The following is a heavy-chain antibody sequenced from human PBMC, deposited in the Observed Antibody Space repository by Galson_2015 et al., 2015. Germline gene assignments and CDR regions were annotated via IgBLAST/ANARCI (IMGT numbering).Heavy chain of an antibody. CDR1: GFTFSTYG. V-gene: IGHV3-30*03. Sequence: SLILACAASGFTFSTYGMHWVRQAPGKGLGWVAVISYDGSDKYYAESVKSRFTISRDNSKNTLYLQMNSLRADDTAVYYCARDRAGVPEIEYWGQGTLVTVSS. D-gene: IGHD1-14*01. CDR3: ARDRAGVPEIEY. J-gene: IGHJ4*02. CDR2: ISYDGSDK.